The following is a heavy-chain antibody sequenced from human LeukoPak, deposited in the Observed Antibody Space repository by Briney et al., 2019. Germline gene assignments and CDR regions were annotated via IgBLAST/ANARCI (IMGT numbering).Heavy chain of an antibody. J-gene: IGHJ6*03. Sequence: GASVKVSCKASGYTFTSYGISWVRQAPGQGLEWMGWISAYNGNTNYAQKLQGRVTMTTDTSTSTAYMELGSLRSDDTAVYYCARGYDILTGYGRHGYMDVWGKGTTVTVSS. CDR2: ISAYNGNT. V-gene: IGHV1-18*01. D-gene: IGHD3-9*01. CDR1: GYTFTSYG. CDR3: ARGYDILTGYGRHGYMDV.